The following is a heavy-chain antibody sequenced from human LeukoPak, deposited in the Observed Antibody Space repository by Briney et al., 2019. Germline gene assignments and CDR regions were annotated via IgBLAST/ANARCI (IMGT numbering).Heavy chain of an antibody. V-gene: IGHV4-39*01. Sequence: SETLSLTCGVFGVSINDYYWDWIRQPPGKGLEWIGSIYYSGGTYYNPSLKSRVTISVDTSKNQFSLKLSSVMAADTAVYYCARSVDIWSRNWIDPWGQGTLVTVSS. CDR2: IYYSGGT. CDR1: GVSINDYY. D-gene: IGHD3-3*01. J-gene: IGHJ5*02. CDR3: ARSVDIWSRNWIDP.